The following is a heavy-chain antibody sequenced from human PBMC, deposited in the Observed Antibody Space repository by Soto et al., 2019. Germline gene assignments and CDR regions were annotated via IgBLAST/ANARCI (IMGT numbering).Heavy chain of an antibody. CDR2: IFSIDEK. CDR1: GFSLSNAKIG. J-gene: IGHJ4*02. V-gene: IGHV2-26*01. CDR3: ARIRGGFDYFDY. Sequence: QVTLKESGPVLVKPTGTLTLTCTVSGFSLSNAKIGVSWIRQPPGKAPEWLAHIFSIDEKSYKTSLKRRLTISKDTSKSQVVLTMTNMDPVDTATYYCARIRGGFDYFDYWGQGTLVTVSS. D-gene: IGHD2-15*01.